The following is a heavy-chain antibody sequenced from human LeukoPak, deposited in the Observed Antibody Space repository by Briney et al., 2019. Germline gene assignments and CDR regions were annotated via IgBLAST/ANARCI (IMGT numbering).Heavy chain of an antibody. D-gene: IGHD3-3*01. J-gene: IGHJ4*02. Sequence: KAGGSLRLSCAASGFTFSNAWMSWVRQAPGKGLEWVGRIKSKTDGGTTDYAAPVKGRFTISRDDSKNTLYLQMNSLKTEDTAVYYCTIIHYDFWSGYYNYFDYWGQETLVTVSS. V-gene: IGHV3-15*01. CDR2: IKSKTDGGTT. CDR3: TIIHYDFWSGYYNYFDY. CDR1: GFTFSNAW.